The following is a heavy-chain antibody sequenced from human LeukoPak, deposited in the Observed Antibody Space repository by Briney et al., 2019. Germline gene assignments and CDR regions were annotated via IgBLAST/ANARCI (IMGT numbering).Heavy chain of an antibody. J-gene: IGHJ4*02. CDR2: IRAKIHDGTT. V-gene: IGHV3-49*04. Sequence: PGQSLRLSCTTSGFILGDYNMNWVRQAPGKGLEWVGYIRAKIHDGTTDFAASVKGRFTISRDDSKSIAYLQMTSLKSEDTAVHYCSRGQKDPYGPEFDYWGQGTLVTVSS. D-gene: IGHD3-10*01. CDR1: GFILGDYN. CDR3: SRGQKDPYGPEFDY.